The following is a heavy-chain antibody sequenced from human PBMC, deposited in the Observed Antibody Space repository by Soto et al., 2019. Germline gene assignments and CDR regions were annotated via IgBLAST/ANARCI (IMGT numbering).Heavy chain of an antibody. CDR1: GFSLSTSGVG. Sequence: QITLKESGPTLVKPTQTLTLTCTFSGFSLSTSGVGVGWIRQPPGKAMEWLDVIYWDDTKHYSQSLKSRLTINKDTSKHQVVRTMSNMDPVDTANYYCAHKGYADYPIDYWGQGTLLTVSS. D-gene: IGHD4-17*01. CDR2: IYWDDTK. V-gene: IGHV2-5*02. CDR3: AHKGYADYPIDY. J-gene: IGHJ4*02.